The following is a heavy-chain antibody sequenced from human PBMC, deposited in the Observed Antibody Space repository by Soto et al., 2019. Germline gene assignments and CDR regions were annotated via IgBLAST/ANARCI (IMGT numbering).Heavy chain of an antibody. J-gene: IGHJ4*02. CDR3: SRGFTTLYYFDP. CDR1: GGSINNNNYY. CDR2: IYYSGST. D-gene: IGHD3-22*01. Sequence: QVQLQESGPGLVKPSQTLSLTCSVSGGSINNNNYYWNWIRRHPGKGLEWIGYIYYSGSTYYNPSLKRRVTMSVDTYKKQFSLKLSSVAAADTAVYYCSRGFTTLYYFDPWGQGTPVNVST. V-gene: IGHV4-31*03.